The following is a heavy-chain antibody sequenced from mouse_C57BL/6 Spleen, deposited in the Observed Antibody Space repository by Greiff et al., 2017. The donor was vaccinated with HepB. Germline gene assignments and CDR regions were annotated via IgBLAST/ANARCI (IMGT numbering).Heavy chain of an antibody. CDR2: ISYDGSN. Sequence: DVQLQESGPGLVKPSQSLSLTCSVTGYSITSGYYWNWIRQFPGNKLEWMGYISYDGSNNYNPSLKNRISITRDTSKNQFFLKLNSVTTEDTATYYCAGEAYDYDGSWFAYWGQGTLVTVSA. V-gene: IGHV3-6*01. J-gene: IGHJ3*01. D-gene: IGHD2-4*01. CDR3: AGEAYDYDGSWFAY. CDR1: GYSITSGYY.